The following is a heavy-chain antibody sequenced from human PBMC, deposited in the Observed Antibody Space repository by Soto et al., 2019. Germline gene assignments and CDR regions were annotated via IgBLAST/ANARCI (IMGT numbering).Heavy chain of an antibody. CDR3: AKGVGDYIWGSYRHDAFDI. D-gene: IGHD3-16*02. CDR1: GFTFSSYA. V-gene: IGHV3-23*01. J-gene: IGHJ3*02. Sequence: EVQLLESGGGLVQPGGSLRLSCAASGFTFSSYAMSCVRQAPGKGLEWVSAISGRGGSTYYADSVKGRFTISRDNSKNPLYLQMNSLRAEDTAVYYCAKGVGDYIWGSYRHDAFDIWGQGTIVTVSS. CDR2: ISGRGGST.